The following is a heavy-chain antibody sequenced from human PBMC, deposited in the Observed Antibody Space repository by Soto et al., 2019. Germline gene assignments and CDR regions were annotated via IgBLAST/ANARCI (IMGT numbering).Heavy chain of an antibody. Sequence: SETLSLTCAVYGGSFSGYYWSWIRQPPGKGLEWIGEINHSGSTNYNPSLKSRVTISVDTSKNQFSLKLSSVTAADTAVYYCARGRAPHYYDSSGYKFDYWGQGTLLTVSS. CDR1: GGSFSGYY. CDR2: INHSGST. V-gene: IGHV4-34*01. D-gene: IGHD3-22*01. CDR3: ARGRAPHYYDSSGYKFDY. J-gene: IGHJ4*02.